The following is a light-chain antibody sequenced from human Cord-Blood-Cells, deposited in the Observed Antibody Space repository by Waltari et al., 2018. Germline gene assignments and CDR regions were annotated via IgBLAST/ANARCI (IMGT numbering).Light chain of an antibody. CDR1: QSRLHSNGYNY. CDR2: LCS. J-gene: IGKJ4*01. V-gene: IGKV2-28*01. Sequence: DLALTPSPLSLPLTPGEPPCVPSTSRQSRLHSNGYNYLDWYLQKPGQSPQLLIYLCSNRASGVPDRFSGSGSGTDFTLKISSVEAEDVGVYYCMQALQTLTFGGGTKVEIK. CDR3: MQALQTLT.